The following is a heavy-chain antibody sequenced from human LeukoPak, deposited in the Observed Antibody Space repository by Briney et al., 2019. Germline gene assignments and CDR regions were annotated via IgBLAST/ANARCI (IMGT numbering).Heavy chain of an antibody. J-gene: IGHJ4*02. Sequence: GGSLRLSCAASGFTFSSYWMSWARQAPGKGLEWVANVKQDGSEKYYVDSVKGRFTIPRDNAKNSLYLQMNSLRAEDTAVYYCAREGYSSGWYVTIYFDYWGQGTLVTVSS. CDR1: GFTFSSYW. V-gene: IGHV3-7*01. CDR3: AREGYSSGWYVTIYFDY. CDR2: VKQDGSEK. D-gene: IGHD6-19*01.